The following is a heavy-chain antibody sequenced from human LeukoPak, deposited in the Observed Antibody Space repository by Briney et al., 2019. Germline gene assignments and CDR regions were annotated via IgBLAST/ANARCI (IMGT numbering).Heavy chain of an antibody. J-gene: IGHJ4*02. Sequence: SETLSLNCTVSAGSISGYYWSWIRQPPGKGLQWIAYIHYSGNTNYNPSLTSRVTISLDTSKNQLSLKLSSVTTADSAVYYCARGQAALWFGELWGQGNLVTVSS. V-gene: IGHV4-59*01. D-gene: IGHD3-10*01. CDR3: ARGQAALWFGEL. CDR2: IHYSGNT. CDR1: AGSISGYY.